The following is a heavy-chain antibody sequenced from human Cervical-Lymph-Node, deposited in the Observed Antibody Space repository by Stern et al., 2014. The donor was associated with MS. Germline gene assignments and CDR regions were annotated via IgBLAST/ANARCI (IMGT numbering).Heavy chain of an antibody. V-gene: IGHV3-30*04. CDR1: GFTFRRYA. D-gene: IGHD5-24*01. CDR3: ARDGLEMATELDY. J-gene: IGHJ4*02. CDR2: ISNEGSNK. Sequence: VQLVQSGGGVVQPGRSLRLSCAASGFTFRRYALHWVRPTPGKGLQWVAVISNEGSNKYYAESVKGRFTISRDNSKNTLYLQMNSLRAEDTAVYYCARDGLEMATELDYWGQGTLVTVSS.